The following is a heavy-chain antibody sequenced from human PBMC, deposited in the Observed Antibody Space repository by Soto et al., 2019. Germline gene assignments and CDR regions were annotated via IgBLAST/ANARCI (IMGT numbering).Heavy chain of an antibody. J-gene: IGHJ4*02. CDR3: DRLHSSSSSDIDV. CDR2: TYYRSKWYF. V-gene: IGHV6-1*01. Sequence: SQTLSLTCAISGDRVSSTSAAWNWIRHSPSRGIEWLGRTYYRSKWYFGYAVSVKSRIPTNPDTSKNHCSLQLYSVTPEGTAVYYCDRLHSSSSSDIDVWAQGTQVTVSS. CDR1: GDRVSSTSAA. D-gene: IGHD6-6*01.